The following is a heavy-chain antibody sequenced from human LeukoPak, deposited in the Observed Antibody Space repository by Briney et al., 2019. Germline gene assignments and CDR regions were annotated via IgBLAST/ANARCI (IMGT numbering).Heavy chain of an antibody. D-gene: IGHD5-12*01. CDR1: GYTFTSYD. CDR3: ARGTERYSGYERAFDI. J-gene: IGHJ3*02. V-gene: IGHV1-69*13. CDR2: IIPIFGTA. Sequence: GASVKVSCKASGYTFTSYDINWVRQAPGQGLEWMGGIIPIFGTANYAQKFQGRVTITADESTSTAYMELSSLRSEDTAVFYCARGTERYSGYERAFDIWGQGTMVTVSS.